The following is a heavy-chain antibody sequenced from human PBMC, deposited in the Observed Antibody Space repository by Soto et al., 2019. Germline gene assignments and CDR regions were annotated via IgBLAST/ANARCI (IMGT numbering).Heavy chain of an antibody. CDR2: IDHSGYT. V-gene: IGHV4-31*03. CDR3: ARKQAGFFYGIDY. Sequence: PSETLSLTSPVSGGSFNSGGYYWSWLRQHPGKGLEWLGYIDHSGYTFYNPSLQSRIFLSMDTSKNQFSLKLSSATAADTAVYFCARKQAGFFYGIDYWGQGTLVSVST. J-gene: IGHJ4*02. CDR1: GGSFNSGGYY. D-gene: IGHD3-3*01.